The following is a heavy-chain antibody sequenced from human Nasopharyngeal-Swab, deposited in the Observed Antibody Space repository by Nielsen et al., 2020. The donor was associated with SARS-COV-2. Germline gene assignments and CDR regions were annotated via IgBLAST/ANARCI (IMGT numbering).Heavy chain of an antibody. Sequence: GGSLRLSCAASGFTFSSYAMSWVRQAPGKGLEWVSAISGSGGSTYYADSVKGRFTISRDNAKNSLYLQMNSLRAEDTAVYYCARTGRYDSSGYYPPFDYWGQGTLVTVSS. CDR2: ISGSGGST. CDR3: ARTGRYDSSGYYPPFDY. CDR1: GFTFSSYA. J-gene: IGHJ4*02. D-gene: IGHD3-22*01. V-gene: IGHV3-23*01.